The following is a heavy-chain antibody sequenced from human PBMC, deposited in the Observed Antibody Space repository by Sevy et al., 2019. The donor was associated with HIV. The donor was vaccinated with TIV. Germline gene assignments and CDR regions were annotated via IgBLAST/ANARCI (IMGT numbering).Heavy chain of an antibody. CDR3: VGRRYSPAYSWSYHFDY. V-gene: IGHV3-11*01. D-gene: IGHD3-16*01. J-gene: IGHJ4*02. CDR1: GFSFSDYY. CDR2: ISTSSSAK. Sequence: GGSLRLSCAASGFSFSDYYMNWIRQAPGKRLEWISYISTSSSAKYYTDSVKGRFAISRDNARNSLYLQMNSLRVEDTAVYFCVGRRYSPAYSWSYHFDYWGQGALVTVSS.